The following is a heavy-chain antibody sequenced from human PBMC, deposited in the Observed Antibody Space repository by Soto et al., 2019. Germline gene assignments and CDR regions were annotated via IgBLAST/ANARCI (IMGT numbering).Heavy chain of an antibody. CDR3: ANKRTGGYSTAIDY. J-gene: IGHJ4*02. CDR2: IYYSGST. D-gene: IGHD2-15*01. V-gene: IGHV4-39*01. Sequence: QLQLQESGPGLVKPSETLSLTCTVSGGSISSSSYYWGWIRQPPGKGLEWIGSIYYSGSTYYNPSLKSRVTISVDTSKNQFSLKLSSVTAADTAVYYCANKRTGGYSTAIDYWGQGTLVTVSS. CDR1: GGSISSSSYY.